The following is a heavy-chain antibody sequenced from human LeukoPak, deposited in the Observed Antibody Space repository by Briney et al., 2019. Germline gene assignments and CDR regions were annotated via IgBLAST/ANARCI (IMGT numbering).Heavy chain of an antibody. CDR2: INHSGST. Sequence: SETLSLTCAVYGGSFSGYYWSWIRQPPGKGLEWIGEINHSGSTNYNPSLQSRVTISVDTSKNQFSLKLSSVTAADTAVYYCARVRDCSSTSCSRYSYYYYYYMDVWGKGTTVTVSS. J-gene: IGHJ6*03. V-gene: IGHV4-34*01. CDR1: GGSFSGYY. CDR3: ARVRDCSSTSCSRYSYYYYYYMDV. D-gene: IGHD2-2*01.